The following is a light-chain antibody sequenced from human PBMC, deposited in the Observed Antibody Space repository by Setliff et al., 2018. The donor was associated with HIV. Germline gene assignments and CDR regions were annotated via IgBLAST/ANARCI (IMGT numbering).Light chain of an antibody. J-gene: IGLJ1*01. Sequence: QSALTQPASVSGSPGQSITISCTGTSSDVGGYNYVSWYQQHPGKAPKLMIYDVSDRPSGVSNRFSGSKSGNTASLTISGLQTEDEADYYCSSYTNITTRVFGTGTKVTVL. CDR3: SSYTNITTRV. V-gene: IGLV2-14*03. CDR1: SSDVGGYNY. CDR2: DVS.